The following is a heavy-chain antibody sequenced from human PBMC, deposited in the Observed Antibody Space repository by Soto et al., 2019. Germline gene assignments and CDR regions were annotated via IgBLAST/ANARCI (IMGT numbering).Heavy chain of an antibody. CDR2: IKSKTDGGTT. V-gene: IGHV3-15*01. D-gene: IGHD2-15*01. Sequence: GGSLRLSCAASGFTFSNAWMSWVRQAPGKGLEWVGRIKSKTDGGTTDYAAPVKGRFTISRDDSKNTLYLQMNSLKTEDTAVYYCTTDRDIVVVVAAHLNWFDPWAQGTLVTVSS. CDR3: TTDRDIVVVVAAHLNWFDP. CDR1: GFTFSNAW. J-gene: IGHJ5*02.